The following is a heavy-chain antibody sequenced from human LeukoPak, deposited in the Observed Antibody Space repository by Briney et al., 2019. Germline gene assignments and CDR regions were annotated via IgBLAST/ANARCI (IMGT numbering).Heavy chain of an antibody. D-gene: IGHD1-1*01. CDR1: GFTFSSLA. J-gene: IGHJ4*02. CDR2: IRSNGDTT. CDR3: AKGQELDDGVFDS. Sequence: GGSLRLSCTASGFTFSSLAMTWVRQAPAKALEWVSTIRSNGDTTYNADSVKGRFTISRDNSKNTLYLELNSLRVEDTATFYCAKGQELDDGVFDSWGQGTMVTVSS. V-gene: IGHV3-23*01.